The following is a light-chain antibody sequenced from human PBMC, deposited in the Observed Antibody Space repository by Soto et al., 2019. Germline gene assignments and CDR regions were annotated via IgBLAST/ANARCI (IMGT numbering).Light chain of an antibody. V-gene: IGKV3-20*01. J-gene: IGKJ4*01. CDR1: QSVTSSY. Sequence: EIVLTQSPGTLSLSPGERATLSCRASQSVTSSYLAWYQQKPGQAPRLLIYGASSRATGIPDRFSGSGSGTDFALTISRLEPEDFSVYYCQQYGSSPLICGGGTKVDIK. CDR3: QQYGSSPLI. CDR2: GAS.